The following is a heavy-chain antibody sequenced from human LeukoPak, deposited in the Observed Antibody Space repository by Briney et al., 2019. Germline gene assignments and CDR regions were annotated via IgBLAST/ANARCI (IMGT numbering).Heavy chain of an antibody. J-gene: IGHJ4*02. D-gene: IGHD1-26*01. CDR3: GRQGYTASYYFFDY. V-gene: IGHV4-4*07. CDR1: SGSIRSYY. Sequence: PSETLSLTCTVSSGSIRSYYWGWVRQPPGKGLEWIGRIYTTGTTQYNPSLKSRVTMSVDTSTNQFSLNLRSMIAADTAVYYCGRQGYTASYYFFDYWSQGTLVAVS. CDR2: IYTTGTT.